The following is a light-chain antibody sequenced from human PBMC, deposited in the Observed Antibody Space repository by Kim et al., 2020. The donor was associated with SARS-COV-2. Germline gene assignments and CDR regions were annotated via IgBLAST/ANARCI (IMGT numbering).Light chain of an antibody. CDR1: QSIDNN. CDR2: DAS. Sequence: ESVGDRVTFTVRASQSIDNNLACYQHKPGKAPKLLIFDASDLQSGVPSRFSGSGSGTEFILTIASLQPDDFATYFCQQYRAFPLTFGGGTKVDIK. CDR3: QQYRAFPLT. V-gene: IGKV1-5*01. J-gene: IGKJ4*01.